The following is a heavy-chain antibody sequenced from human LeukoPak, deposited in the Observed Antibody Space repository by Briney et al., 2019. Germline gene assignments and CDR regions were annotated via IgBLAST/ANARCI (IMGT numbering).Heavy chain of an antibody. D-gene: IGHD3-22*01. J-gene: IGHJ4*02. CDR3: ARGASGYYQFDY. CDR2: IYTSGST. Sequence: PSETLSLTSAVSGGSISPYYWSWIRQPAGKGLEWIGRIYTSGSTNYNPSLKSRVTMSVDASKNQFSLKLSSVTAADTAVYYCARGASGYYQFDYWGQGTLVTVSS. CDR1: GGSISPYY. V-gene: IGHV4-4*07.